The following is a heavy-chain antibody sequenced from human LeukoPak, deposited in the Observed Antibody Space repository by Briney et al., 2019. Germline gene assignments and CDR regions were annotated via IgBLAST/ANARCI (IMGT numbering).Heavy chain of an antibody. J-gene: IGHJ6*03. V-gene: IGHV3-7*01. CDR1: GFTFSSYW. D-gene: IGHD6-13*01. CDR2: IKQDGSEK. CDR3: ARSGYSSSWYPWGPNYYMDV. Sequence: PGGSLRLSCAASGFTFSSYWMSWVRQAPGKGLEWVANIKQDGSEKYYVDSVKGRFTISRDNAKNSLYLQMNSLRAEDTAVYYCARSGYSSSWYPWGPNYYMDVWGKGTTVTVSS.